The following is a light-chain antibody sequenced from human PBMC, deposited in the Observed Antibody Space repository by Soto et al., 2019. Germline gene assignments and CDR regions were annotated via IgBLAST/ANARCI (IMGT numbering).Light chain of an antibody. CDR2: GAS. CDR3: QQYGSAPLT. CDR1: QSVSSSY. Sequence: EIVLTQSPGTLSLSPGERATLSCRASQSVSSSYLAWYQQKPGQAPRLLIYGASSRATGIPDRFSGSGSGRDFTLTISRLEPEDLEVYYCQQYGSAPLTFGPGTKVDIK. J-gene: IGKJ3*01. V-gene: IGKV3-20*01.